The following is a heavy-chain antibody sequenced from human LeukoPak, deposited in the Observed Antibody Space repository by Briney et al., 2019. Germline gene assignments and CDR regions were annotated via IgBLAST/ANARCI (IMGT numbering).Heavy chain of an antibody. CDR3: AKDAQRGFDYSNSLEY. D-gene: IGHD4-11*01. J-gene: IGHJ4*02. Sequence: GRSLRLSCAASAFTFSHYGLHWVRQAPGKGLEWVAVIWSDGSNKYYADSVKGRFTISRDDSKKTLYLQMSSLRGEDTAVYYCAKDAQRGFDYSNSLEYWGQGTLVTVSS. V-gene: IGHV3-33*06. CDR2: IWSDGSNK. CDR1: AFTFSHYG.